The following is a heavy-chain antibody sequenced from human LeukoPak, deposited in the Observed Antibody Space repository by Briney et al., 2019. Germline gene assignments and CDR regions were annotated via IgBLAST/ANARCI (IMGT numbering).Heavy chain of an antibody. Sequence: ASVKASCKASGYTFTSYGISWVRQAPGQGLEWMGWISAYNGNTNYAQKLQGRVTMTTDTSTSTAYMELRSLTSDDTAVYYCAREESIGSYQFLHDYWGQGTLVTVSS. D-gene: IGHD1-26*01. CDR2: ISAYNGNT. V-gene: IGHV1-18*01. CDR1: GYTFTSYG. J-gene: IGHJ4*02. CDR3: AREESIGSYQFLHDY.